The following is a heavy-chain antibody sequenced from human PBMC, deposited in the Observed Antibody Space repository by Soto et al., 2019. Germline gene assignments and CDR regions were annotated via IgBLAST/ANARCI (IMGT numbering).Heavy chain of an antibody. J-gene: IGHJ4*02. CDR2: ISFYNGDT. D-gene: IGHD2-2*01. CDR1: GYNVNDYG. Sequence: ASVKVSCKASGYNVNDYGISWVRQAPGQGLEWMAWISFYNGDTKYAQNLQGRLSVTTDTSTSTANMELTSLRSDDTALYYCAREYCTGSSCYGSDFWGQGTLVTLSS. V-gene: IGHV1-18*01. CDR3: AREYCTGSSCYGSDF.